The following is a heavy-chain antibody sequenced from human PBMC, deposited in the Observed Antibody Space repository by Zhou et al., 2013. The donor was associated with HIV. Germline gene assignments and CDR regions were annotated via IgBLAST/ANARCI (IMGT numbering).Heavy chain of an antibody. CDR2: INPNSGGT. J-gene: IGHJ3*02. D-gene: IGHD6-13*01. Sequence: QVQLVQSGAEVKKPGSSVKVSCKASGGTFSSFAFSWVRQAPGQGLEWMGWINPNSGGTNYAQKFQGRVTMTRDTSISTAYMELSRLRSDDTAVYYCARGGIAATGWDAFDIWGQGDNGHRLF. CDR1: GGTFSSFA. CDR3: ARGGIAATGWDAFDI. V-gene: IGHV1-2*02.